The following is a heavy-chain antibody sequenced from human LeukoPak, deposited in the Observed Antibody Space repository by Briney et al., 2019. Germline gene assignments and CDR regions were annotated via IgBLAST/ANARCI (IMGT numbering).Heavy chain of an antibody. V-gene: IGHV3-48*03. Sequence: GGSLRLSCAASGFTFSSYEMNLVRQAPGKGLEWVSYISSSGNTRYYADSVKGRFTISRDNAKNSLYRQMNSLRVEDTAIYYCASFGWKPFDIWGQGTMVTVSS. CDR2: ISSSGNTR. J-gene: IGHJ3*02. CDR1: GFTFSSYE. D-gene: IGHD3-10*01. CDR3: ASFGWKPFDI.